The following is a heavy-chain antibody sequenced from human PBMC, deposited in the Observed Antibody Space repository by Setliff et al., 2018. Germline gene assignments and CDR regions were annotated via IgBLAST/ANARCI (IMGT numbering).Heavy chain of an antibody. CDR3: ARLNFWSGFWYFTL. CDR2: SYYLGAT. J-gene: IGHJ4*02. V-gene: IGHV4-59*03. Sequence: GSLRLSCAASGFTFSSYGLHWVRQVPGKGLEWIGYSYYLGATKYTPSLKGRVSISVDTAENQASLKVNSVTAADTGVYYCARLNFWSGFWYFTLWGQGTPVTVSS. CDR1: GFTFSSYG. D-gene: IGHD3-3*01.